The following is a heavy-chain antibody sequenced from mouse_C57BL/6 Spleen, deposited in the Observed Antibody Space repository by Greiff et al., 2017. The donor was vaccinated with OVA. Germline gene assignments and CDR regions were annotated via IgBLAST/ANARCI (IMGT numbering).Heavy chain of an antibody. CDR2: IYPRSGNT. D-gene: IGHD3-2*02. CDR3: ARETAQALFDY. V-gene: IGHV1-81*01. CDR1: GYTFTSYG. Sequence: VQLQQSGAELARPGASVKLSCKASGYTFTSYGISWVKQRTGQGLEWIGEIYPRSGNTYYNEKFKGKATLTADKSSSTAYMELKSLTSEDSAVYYCARETAQALFDYWGQGTTLTVSS. J-gene: IGHJ2*01.